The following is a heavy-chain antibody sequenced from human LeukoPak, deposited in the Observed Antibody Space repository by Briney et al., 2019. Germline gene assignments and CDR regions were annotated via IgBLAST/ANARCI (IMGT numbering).Heavy chain of an antibody. CDR2: IYTSGST. CDR1: GGSISRGSYY. CDR3: ASERSSSWTEYFQH. V-gene: IGHV4-61*02. Sequence: SETLSLTCTVSGGSISRGSYYWSWIRQPAGKGLEGIGRIYTSGSTNYNPSLKSRVTISVDTFKNQFSLKLSSVTAADTAVYYCASERSSSWTEYFQHWGQGTLVTVSS. D-gene: IGHD6-13*01. J-gene: IGHJ1*01.